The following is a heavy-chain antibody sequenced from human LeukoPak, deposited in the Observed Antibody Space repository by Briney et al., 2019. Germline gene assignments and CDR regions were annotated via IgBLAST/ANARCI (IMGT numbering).Heavy chain of an antibody. V-gene: IGHV4-4*07. J-gene: IGHJ3*02. CDR3: ARAPVTVKDSFDI. Sequence: KPSETLSLTCAVSGGSINSYYWSWIRQPPGKGLEWIGRIFTSGSTNYNASLKSRVTMSVDTSKNQFSLKLRSMTAADTAVYYCARAPVTVKDSFDIWGQGTMVTVSS. D-gene: IGHD4-11*01. CDR2: IFTSGST. CDR1: GGSINSYY.